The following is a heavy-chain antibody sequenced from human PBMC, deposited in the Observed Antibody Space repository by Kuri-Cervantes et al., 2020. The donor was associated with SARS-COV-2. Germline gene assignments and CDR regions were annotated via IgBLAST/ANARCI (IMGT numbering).Heavy chain of an antibody. CDR1: GGSFSGYY. V-gene: IGHV4-34*01. D-gene: IGHD5-18*01. CDR3: ARAFLRSYVGY. Sequence: TLSLTCAVYGGSFSGYYWCWIRRPPGKGLEWIGEINHSGSTNYNPSLKSRVTISVDTSKNQFSPKLSSVTAAATAVYYCARAFLRSYVGYWGQGTLVTVSS. CDR2: INHSGST. J-gene: IGHJ4*02.